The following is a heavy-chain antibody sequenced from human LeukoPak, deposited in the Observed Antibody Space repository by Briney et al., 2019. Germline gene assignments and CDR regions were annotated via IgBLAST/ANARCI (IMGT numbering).Heavy chain of an antibody. Sequence: PGGSLRLSCAASGFTFSDHYMDWVRQAPGKGLEWVSSISSSSSYIYYADSVKGRFTISRDNAKNSLYLQMISLRAEDTAVYYCARDRGIDDYDSSGKFDPWGQGTVVTVSS. CDR1: GFTFSDHY. V-gene: IGHV3-21*01. CDR2: ISSSSSYI. CDR3: ARDRGIDDYDSSGKFDP. J-gene: IGHJ5*02. D-gene: IGHD3-22*01.